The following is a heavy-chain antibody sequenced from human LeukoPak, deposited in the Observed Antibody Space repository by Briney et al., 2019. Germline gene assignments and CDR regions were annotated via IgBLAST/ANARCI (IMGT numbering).Heavy chain of an antibody. CDR1: GFTFSSYG. D-gene: IGHD1-26*01. V-gene: IGHV3-30*03. CDR2: ISYDGSNK. J-gene: IGHJ4*02. Sequence: PGGSLRLSCAASGFTFSSYGMHWVRQAPGKGLEWVAVISYDGSNKYYADSVKGRFTISRDNSKNTLYLQMNSLRAEDTAVYYCAREWELRRSFDYWGQGTLVTVSS. CDR3: AREWELRRSFDY.